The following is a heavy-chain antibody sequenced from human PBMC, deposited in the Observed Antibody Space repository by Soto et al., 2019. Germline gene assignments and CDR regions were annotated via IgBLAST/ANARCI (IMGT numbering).Heavy chain of an antibody. J-gene: IGHJ5*02. Sequence: QVQLQESGPGLVKPSQTLSLTCTVSGGSINSGGYYWSWIRQHPGKGLEWIGYIYYSGSTYYNPTSKSRVTISVITSKNQLTLKLRSVSAADTAVHSSASSGIDDYNSHGDRWGQGTLVAVSS. V-gene: IGHV4-31*03. CDR2: IYYSGST. CDR3: ASSGIDDYNSHGDR. D-gene: IGHD4-4*01. CDR1: GGSINSGGYY.